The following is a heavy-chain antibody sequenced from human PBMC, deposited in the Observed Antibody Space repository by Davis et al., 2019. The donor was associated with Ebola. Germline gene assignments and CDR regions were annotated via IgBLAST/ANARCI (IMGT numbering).Heavy chain of an antibody. V-gene: IGHV3-53*04. J-gene: IGHJ4*02. Sequence: GESLKISCAASGFTVSSNYMSWVRQAPGKGLEWVSVIYSGGSTYYADSVKGRFTISRHNSKNTLYLQMNSLRAEDTAVYYCAVNHYYDSSGYYAINYWGRGTLVTVSS. CDR1: GFTVSSNY. CDR2: IYSGGST. D-gene: IGHD3-22*01. CDR3: AVNHYYDSSGYYAINY.